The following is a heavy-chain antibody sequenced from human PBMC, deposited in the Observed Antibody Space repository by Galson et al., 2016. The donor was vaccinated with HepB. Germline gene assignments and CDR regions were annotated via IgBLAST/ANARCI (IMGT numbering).Heavy chain of an antibody. J-gene: IGHJ4*02. CDR3: AKRHEYCPPVGCSVDY. CDR1: GFTFNKYG. Sequence: SLRLSCAASGFTFNKYGMHWVRQAPGKGLEWVAAVSVHGGRTWYADSVKGRFTISRDDPNNMLFLQMSSLRADDTAVYYCAKRHEYCPPVGCSVDYWGQGTLVSVSS. V-gene: IGHV3-30*18. D-gene: IGHD2/OR15-2a*01. CDR2: VSVHGGRT.